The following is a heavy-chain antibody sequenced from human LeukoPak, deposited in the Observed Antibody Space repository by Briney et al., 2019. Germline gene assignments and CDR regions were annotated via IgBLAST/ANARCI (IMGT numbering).Heavy chain of an antibody. CDR2: INPNSGGT. D-gene: IGHD3-10*01. J-gene: IGHJ4*02. Sequence: GASVKVSCKASGYTFTGYYMHWVRQAPGQGLEWMGWINPNSGGTNYAQKFQGRVTMTRDTSISTAYMELSRLRSDDTAVYYCAIGKPRGSGSYYPHLTTAYGYWGQGTLVTVSS. CDR1: GYTFTGYY. CDR3: AIGKPRGSGSYYPHLTTAYGY. V-gene: IGHV1-2*02.